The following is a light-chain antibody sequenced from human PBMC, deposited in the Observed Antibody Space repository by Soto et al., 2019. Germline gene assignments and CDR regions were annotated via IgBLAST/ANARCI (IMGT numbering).Light chain of an antibody. CDR1: QGVRSS. Sequence: DIQMTQSPSSLSASAGDRVTITCRASQGVRSSLDWYQQKPGKAPKRLIYEISSLQSGVPSRFSGSGSGTEFTLTISSLQPEDFATYYCLQHNSYPFTVGPGTKVDI. J-gene: IGKJ3*01. V-gene: IGKV1-17*01. CDR3: LQHNSYPFT. CDR2: EIS.